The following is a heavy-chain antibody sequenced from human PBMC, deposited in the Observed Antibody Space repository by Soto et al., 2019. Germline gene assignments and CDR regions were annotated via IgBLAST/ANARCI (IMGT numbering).Heavy chain of an antibody. Sequence: SGPTLVNPTQTLTLTCTFSGFSPSTSGMCVSWIRQPPGKALEWLARIDWDDDKYYSTSLKTRLTISKDTSKNQVVLTMTNMDPVDTATYYCARSTHYCSGGSCYSQNYYYYMDVWGKGTTVTVSS. CDR2: IDWDDDK. D-gene: IGHD2-15*01. CDR1: GFSPSTSGMC. CDR3: ARSTHYCSGGSCYSQNYYYYMDV. V-gene: IGHV2-70*11. J-gene: IGHJ6*03.